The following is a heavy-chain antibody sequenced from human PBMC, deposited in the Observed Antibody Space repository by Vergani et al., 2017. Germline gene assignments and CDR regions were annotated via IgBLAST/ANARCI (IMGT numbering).Heavy chain of an antibody. CDR1: GYTFTSYG. J-gene: IGHJ5*02. Sequence: QVQLVQSGAEVKKPGASVKVSCKASGYTFTSYGISWVRQAPGQGLEWMGWISAYNGNTNYAQKLQGRVTMTTDTSTSTAYMELRILISDDTAVYYCARAPSRYNWNDYSPSNWFDPWGQGTLVTVSS. CDR2: ISAYNGNT. CDR3: ARAPSRYNWNDYSPSNWFDP. V-gene: IGHV1-18*04. D-gene: IGHD1-1*01.